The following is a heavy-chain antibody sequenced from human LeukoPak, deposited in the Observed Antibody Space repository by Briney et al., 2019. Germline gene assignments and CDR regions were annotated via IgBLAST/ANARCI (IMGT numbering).Heavy chain of an antibody. CDR3: ARDGLVSYYYYYMDV. Sequence: GGSLRLSCAASGFTFSSYEMNWVRQAPGKGLEWVSYISSSGSTIYYADSVKGRFTISRDNAKNSLYLQMNSLRAEDTAVYYCARDGLVSYYYYYMDVWGKGTTVTISS. CDR2: ISSSGSTI. J-gene: IGHJ6*03. D-gene: IGHD3-9*01. CDR1: GFTFSSYE. V-gene: IGHV3-48*03.